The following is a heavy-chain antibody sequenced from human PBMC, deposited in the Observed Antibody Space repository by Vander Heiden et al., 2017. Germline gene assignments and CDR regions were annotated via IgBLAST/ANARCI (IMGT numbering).Heavy chain of an antibody. J-gene: IGHJ4*02. Sequence: QVQLVQSGAEVKEPRASVRVSCKASGYTFTGFYLHWVRQAPGQGLEWMGRVNPASGATNYAQTFQGRVTMTRDTSVTTAYMEMTRLSFDDTAMYFCARVRPASGWPFDYWGQGTLVTVSS. CDR2: VNPASGAT. D-gene: IGHD6-19*01. CDR1: GYTFTGFY. V-gene: IGHV1-2*06. CDR3: ARVRPASGWPFDY.